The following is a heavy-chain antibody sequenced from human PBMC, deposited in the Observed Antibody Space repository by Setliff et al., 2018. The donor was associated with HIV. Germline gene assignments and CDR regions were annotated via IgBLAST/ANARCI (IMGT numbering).Heavy chain of an antibody. CDR3: ARGDGTKYYYYYSMDV. CDR1: GGSISSYY. D-gene: IGHD1-7*01. Sequence: SETLSLTCTVSGGSISSYYWSWIRQPPGKGLEWIGYIYYSGSNNYNPSLKSRVTISVDTSKNQFSLKLSSVTAADTAVYYCARGDGTKYYYYYSMDVWGKGTTVTVSS. V-gene: IGHV4-59*01. CDR2: IYYSGSN. J-gene: IGHJ6*03.